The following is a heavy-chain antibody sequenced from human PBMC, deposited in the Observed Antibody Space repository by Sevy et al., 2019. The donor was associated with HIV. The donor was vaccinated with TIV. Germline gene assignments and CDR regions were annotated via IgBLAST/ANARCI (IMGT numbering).Heavy chain of an antibody. CDR1: GYTFTSYD. V-gene: IGHV1-8*01. CDR3: ARGRGSKSLDV. D-gene: IGHD3-16*01. Sequence: SSVKDSCKASGYTFTSYDINWVRQATGQGIEWMGWMNPNSGNTDHAQEVQGRVTMTRDTSKSTAYMELSSLRFEDTAVYYCARGRGSKSLDVLGQGTSVTVSS. CDR2: MNPNSGNT. J-gene: IGHJ6*02.